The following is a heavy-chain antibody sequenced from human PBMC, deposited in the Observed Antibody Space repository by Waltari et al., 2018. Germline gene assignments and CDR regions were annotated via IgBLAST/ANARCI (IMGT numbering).Heavy chain of an antibody. CDR2: ISSSSSTI. CDR3: AREMATDPGYYYYGMDV. V-gene: IGHV3-48*01. CDR1: GFTFSSYS. J-gene: IGHJ6*02. D-gene: IGHD5-12*01. Sequence: EVQLVESGGGLVQPGGSLRLSCAASGFTFSSYSMNWVRQAPGQGLEWVSYISSSSSTIYYADSVKGRFTISRDNAKNSLYLQMNSLRAEDTAVYYCAREMATDPGYYYYGMDVWGQGTTVTVSS.